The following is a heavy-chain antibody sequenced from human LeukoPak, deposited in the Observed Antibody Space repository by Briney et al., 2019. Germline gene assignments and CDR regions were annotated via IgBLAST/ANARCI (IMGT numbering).Heavy chain of an antibody. Sequence: GRSLRLSCAASGFTFSSYAMHWVRQAPGKGLEWVAVISYDGSNKYYADSVKGRFTISRDNPKNSLYLQMNSLRAEDTAVYYCARGANWGFDYWGQGTLVTVSS. CDR3: ARGANWGFDY. J-gene: IGHJ4*02. CDR1: GFTFSSYA. D-gene: IGHD7-27*01. V-gene: IGHV3-30*04. CDR2: ISYDGSNK.